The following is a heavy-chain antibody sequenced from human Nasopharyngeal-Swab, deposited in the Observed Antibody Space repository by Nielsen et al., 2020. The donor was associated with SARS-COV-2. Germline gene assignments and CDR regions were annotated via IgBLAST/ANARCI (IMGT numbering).Heavy chain of an antibody. CDR3: ARGPLPRYCSGGSCYSRYYYYMDV. CDR1: GGSFSGYY. D-gene: IGHD2-15*01. Sequence: SETLSLTCAVYGGSFSGYYWSWIRQPPGKGLEWIGEINHSGSTSYNPSLKSRVTISVDTSKNQFSLKLSSVTAADTAVYYCARGPLPRYCSGGSCYSRYYYYMDVWGKGTTVTVSS. V-gene: IGHV4-34*01. J-gene: IGHJ6*03. CDR2: INHSGST.